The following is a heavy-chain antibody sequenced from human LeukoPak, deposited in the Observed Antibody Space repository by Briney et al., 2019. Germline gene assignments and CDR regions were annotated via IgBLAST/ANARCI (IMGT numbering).Heavy chain of an antibody. Sequence: PGGTLRLSCAASGFTFSSYGMSWVRQAPGKGLEWVSAISGSGGSTYYADSVKGRFTISRDNSKNTLYLQMNSLRAEDTAVYYCAKKGIAVAGQTSYYFDYWGQGTLVTVSS. D-gene: IGHD6-19*01. CDR1: GFTFSSYG. CDR2: ISGSGGST. J-gene: IGHJ4*02. V-gene: IGHV3-23*01. CDR3: AKKGIAVAGQTSYYFDY.